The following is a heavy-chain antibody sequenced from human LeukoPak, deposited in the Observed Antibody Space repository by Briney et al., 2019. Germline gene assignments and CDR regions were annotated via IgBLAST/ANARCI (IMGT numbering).Heavy chain of an antibody. J-gene: IGHJ4*02. CDR3: AKASWVSTADAVL. V-gene: IGHV3-23*01. CDR1: GFTFSSYA. Sequence: GGSLRLSCVASGFTFSSYAMSWVRETPARGREWVSSLRGNGDAFYADSVKGRFTLSRDESRNTVYLQLNKLRVEDTAIYYCAKASWVSTADAVLWGQGTVVTVSS. CDR2: LRGNGDA. D-gene: IGHD3-16*01.